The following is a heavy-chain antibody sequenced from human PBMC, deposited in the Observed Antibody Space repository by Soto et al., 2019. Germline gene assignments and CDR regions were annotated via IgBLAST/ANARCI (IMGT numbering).Heavy chain of an antibody. CDR1: GFTSSSYN. J-gene: IGHJ4*02. CDR2: ISDSNTYI. CDR3: ARETGAPITTWASDF. D-gene: IGHD3-22*01. Sequence: PGGSLRLSCAASGFTSSSYNMNWVRQAPGKGLEWVASISDSNTYIYYGDSMKGRFTISRDNAKNSLYLQMNSLRVEDTAVYYCARETGAPITTWASDFWGQGTLVTVSS. V-gene: IGHV3-21*01.